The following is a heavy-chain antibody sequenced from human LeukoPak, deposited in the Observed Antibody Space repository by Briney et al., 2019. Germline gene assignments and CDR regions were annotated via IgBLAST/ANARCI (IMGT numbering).Heavy chain of an antibody. CDR3: AGRRSSSWYDSVSWFDP. CDR2: IIPIFGTA. V-gene: IGHV1-69*13. D-gene: IGHD6-13*01. Sequence: SVKVSCKASGGTFSSYAISWVRQAPGQGLEWMGGIIPIFGTANYAQKFQGRVTITADESTSTAYMELSSLRSEDTAVYYCAGRRSSSWYDSVSWFDPWGQGTLVTVSS. J-gene: IGHJ5*02. CDR1: GGTFSSYA.